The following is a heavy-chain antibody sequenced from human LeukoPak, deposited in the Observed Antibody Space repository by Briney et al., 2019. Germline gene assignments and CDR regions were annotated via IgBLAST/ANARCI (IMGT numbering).Heavy chain of an antibody. CDR3: AREGPDCSSTSCVDY. CDR1: GYTFTSYG. V-gene: IGHV1-18*01. CDR2: ISAYNGNT. Sequence: GASVKVSCKASGYTFTSYGISWVRQAPGQGLEWMGWISAYNGNTNYAQKLQGRVTMTTDTSTSTAYMELSSLRSEDTAVYYCAREGPDCSSTSCVDYWGQGTLVTVSS. D-gene: IGHD2-2*01. J-gene: IGHJ4*02.